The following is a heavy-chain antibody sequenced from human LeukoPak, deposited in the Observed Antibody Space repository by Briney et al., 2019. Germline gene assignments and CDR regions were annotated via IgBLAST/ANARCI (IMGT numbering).Heavy chain of an antibody. Sequence: GGSLRLSCAASGFTFSGYWMSWVRQAPGKGLEWVGKIKHDGSDKYYADSVKGRFTISRDNAKNPLYLQKNSLRAEVTPVYYCAREGSSWTTYYYYGMDVWRQENTVTVSS. CDR3: AREGSSWTTYYYYGMDV. D-gene: IGHD6-13*01. J-gene: IGHJ6*02. CDR1: GFTFSGYW. CDR2: IKHDGSDK. V-gene: IGHV3-7*01.